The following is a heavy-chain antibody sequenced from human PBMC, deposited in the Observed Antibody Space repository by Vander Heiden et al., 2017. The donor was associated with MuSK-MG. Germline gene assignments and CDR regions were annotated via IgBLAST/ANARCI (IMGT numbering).Heavy chain of an antibody. J-gene: IGHJ4*01. V-gene: IGHV3-23*01. D-gene: IGHD2-21*01. CDR3: AKGRRGVVVALFDY. Sequence: EVQLLESGGGLVQPGGSLRPSCAASGLTFSSYAMSWVRQAPGKGLEWVSAISGSGGSTYYADSVKGRFTISRDNSKNTLYLQMNSMRAEDTAVYYCAKGRRGVVVALFDYWGHVTLVTVSS. CDR1: GLTFSSYA. CDR2: ISGSGGST.